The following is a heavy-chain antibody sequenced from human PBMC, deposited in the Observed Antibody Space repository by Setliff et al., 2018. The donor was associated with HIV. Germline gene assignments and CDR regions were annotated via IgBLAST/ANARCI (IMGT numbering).Heavy chain of an antibody. CDR1: GGSISSGSYY. Sequence: SETLSLTCTASGGSISSGSYYWSWIRQPAGKGLEWIGRIYTSGSTNYNPSLKSRVSISVDTSKNQFSLKLSSVTAADTAVYYCARGIYSYGYLFDYWGQGTLVTVSS. CDR2: IYTSGST. J-gene: IGHJ4*02. D-gene: IGHD5-18*01. CDR3: ARGIYSYGYLFDY. V-gene: IGHV4-61*02.